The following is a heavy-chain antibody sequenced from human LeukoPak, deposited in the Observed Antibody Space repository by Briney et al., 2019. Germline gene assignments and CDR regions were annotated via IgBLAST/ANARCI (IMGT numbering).Heavy chain of an antibody. CDR3: AASIAAAGDDAFDI. D-gene: IGHD6-13*01. Sequence: SETPSLTCTVSGGSISSYYWSWIRQPPGKGLEWIGYIYYSGSTNYNPSLKSRVTISVDTSKNQFSLKLSSVTAADTAVYYCAASIAAAGDDAFDIWGQGTMVTVSS. V-gene: IGHV4-59*01. CDR2: IYYSGST. J-gene: IGHJ3*02. CDR1: GGSISSYY.